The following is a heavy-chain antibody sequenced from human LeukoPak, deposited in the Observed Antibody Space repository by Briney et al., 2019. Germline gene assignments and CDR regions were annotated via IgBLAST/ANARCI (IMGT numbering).Heavy chain of an antibody. J-gene: IGHJ4*02. CDR3: ARAPGFVRYYFDY. V-gene: IGHV4-61*10. CDR1: GGSISSGSYY. Sequence: PSQTLSLTCTVSGGSISSGSYYWSWIRQPAGKGLEWIGYIYYSGSTNYNPSLKSRVTISVDTSKNQFSLKLSSVTAADTAAYYCARAPGFVRYYFDYWGQGTLVTVSS. CDR2: IYYSGST. D-gene: IGHD3-10*01.